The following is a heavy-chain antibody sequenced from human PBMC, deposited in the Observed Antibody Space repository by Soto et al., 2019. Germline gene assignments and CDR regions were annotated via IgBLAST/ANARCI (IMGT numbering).Heavy chain of an antibody. D-gene: IGHD5-18*01. CDR2: IYYSGST. CDR1: GGSISSGDYY. Sequence: SETLSLTCTVSGGSISSGDYYWSWIRQPPGKGLEWIGYIYYSGSTYYNPSLKSRVTISVDTSKNQFSLKLSSVTAADTAVHCCARRYGSCFDYWGQGTLVTVSS. CDR3: ARRYGSCFDY. V-gene: IGHV4-30-4*01. J-gene: IGHJ4*02.